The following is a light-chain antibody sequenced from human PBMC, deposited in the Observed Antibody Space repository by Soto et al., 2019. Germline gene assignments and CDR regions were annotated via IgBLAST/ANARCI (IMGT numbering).Light chain of an antibody. CDR2: GAS. CDR1: QSVTCDY. J-gene: IGKJ1*01. Sequence: EIVLTQSPGTLSLSPGERATLSCRASQSVTCDYLAWYQQKPGQAPRLLIHGASSRATGIPDRFSGSGSGTNFTLTISRLEPEDFAVYYCQQYGRPFGQGTKVDIK. V-gene: IGKV3-20*01. CDR3: QQYGRP.